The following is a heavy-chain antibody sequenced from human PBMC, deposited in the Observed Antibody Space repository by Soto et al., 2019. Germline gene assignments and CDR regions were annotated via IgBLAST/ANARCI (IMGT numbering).Heavy chain of an antibody. D-gene: IGHD2-15*01. CDR2: INPSGGSP. CDR3: ATVPPALQYFDY. Sequence: ASVKVSCKASGYTFTSYYMHWVRQAPGQGLEWMGIINPSGGSPSYAQKFQGRITMTRDTSTSTVYMELSSLRSEDTAVYYCATVPPALQYFDYWGQGTLVTVSS. V-gene: IGHV1-46*01. CDR1: GYTFTSYY. J-gene: IGHJ4*02.